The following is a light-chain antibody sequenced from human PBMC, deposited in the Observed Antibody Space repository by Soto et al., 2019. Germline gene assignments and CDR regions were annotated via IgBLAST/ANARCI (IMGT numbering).Light chain of an antibody. V-gene: IGKV3-11*01. CDR2: DAS. CDR3: QYRNSWPPA. J-gene: IGKJ5*01. Sequence: EIVLTQSPATLSLSPGERATLSCRASQSVGIYLGWYQQRPGQAPRLLIYDASNRAAGIPGRFSGSGSGTDFTLTINSLEPEDFAVYYCQYRNSWPPAFGQGTRLAIK. CDR1: QSVGIY.